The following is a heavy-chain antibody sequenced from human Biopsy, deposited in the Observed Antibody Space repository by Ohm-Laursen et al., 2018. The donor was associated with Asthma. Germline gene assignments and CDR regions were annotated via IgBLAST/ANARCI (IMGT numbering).Heavy chain of an antibody. Sequence: SLRLSCTASGFSLSDYYMSWIRQAPGKGLEWVSYISWSSGYTNYADSVKGRFTISRDNAKNSLFLQMNSLRAEDTAVYYCARGGSRDLWGTYRYPWDYWGQGTLVTVSS. CDR2: ISWSSGYT. V-gene: IGHV3-11*06. D-gene: IGHD3-16*02. CDR3: ARGGSRDLWGTYRYPWDY. J-gene: IGHJ4*02. CDR1: GFSLSDYY.